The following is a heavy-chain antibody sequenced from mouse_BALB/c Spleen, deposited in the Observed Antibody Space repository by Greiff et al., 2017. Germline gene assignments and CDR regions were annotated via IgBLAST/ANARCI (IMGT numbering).Heavy chain of an antibody. V-gene: IGHV3-2*02. CDR2: ISYSGST. CDR1: GYSITSDYA. CDR3: ALVYYYGSSYAESMDY. D-gene: IGHD1-1*01. Sequence: EVKLVESGPGLVKPSQSLSLTCTVTGYSITSDYAWNWIRQFPGNKLEWMGYISYSGSTSYNPSLKSRISITRDTSKNQFFLQLNSVTTEDTATYYCALVYYYGSSYAESMDYWGQGTSVTVSS. J-gene: IGHJ4*01.